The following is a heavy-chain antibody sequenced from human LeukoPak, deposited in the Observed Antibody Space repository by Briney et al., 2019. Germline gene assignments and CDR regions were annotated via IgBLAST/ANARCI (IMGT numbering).Heavy chain of an antibody. J-gene: IGHJ4*02. Sequence: GGSLRLSCAASGFTFTSFTMNWVRQAPGKGLEWVASIGATSTFIHYADSVKGRFTISRDNAKNSLFLQMNSLRAEDTAVYYCVKAHPGFDYWGQGTLVTVSS. CDR3: VKAHPGFDY. CDR1: GFTFTSFT. CDR2: IGATSTFI. V-gene: IGHV3-21*01.